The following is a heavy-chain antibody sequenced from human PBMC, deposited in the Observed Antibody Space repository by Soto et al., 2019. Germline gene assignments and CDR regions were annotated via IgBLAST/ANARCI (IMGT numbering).Heavy chain of an antibody. Sequence: QVQLVQSGAEEKKPGASVKVSCKASGYTFTSYAMHWERQAPGQRLEWMGWINAGNGNTKYSQKFQGRVTITRDTSASTAYMELSSLRSEDTAVYYCARDYDSSGYPRYYFDYWGQGTLVTVSS. CDR2: INAGNGNT. J-gene: IGHJ4*02. V-gene: IGHV1-3*05. CDR3: ARDYDSSGYPRYYFDY. CDR1: GYTFTSYA. D-gene: IGHD3-22*01.